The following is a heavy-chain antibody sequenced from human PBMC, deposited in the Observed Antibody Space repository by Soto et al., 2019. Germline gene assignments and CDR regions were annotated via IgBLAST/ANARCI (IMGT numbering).Heavy chain of an antibody. Sequence: PGGSLSLSCAASGFTFSDYYMSWIRQAPGKGLEWVSYISSSGSTIYYADSVKGRFTISRDNAKNSLYLQMNSLRAEDTAVYYCARDISDILTGYYYYYYYYMDVWGKGTTVTVSS. V-gene: IGHV3-11*01. CDR2: ISSSGSTI. CDR3: ARDISDILTGYYYYYYYYMDV. D-gene: IGHD3-9*01. J-gene: IGHJ6*03. CDR1: GFTFSDYY.